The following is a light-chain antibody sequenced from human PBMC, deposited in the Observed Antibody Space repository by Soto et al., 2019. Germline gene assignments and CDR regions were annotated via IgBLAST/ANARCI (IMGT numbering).Light chain of an antibody. J-gene: IGKJ1*01. CDR1: QNIRSN. CDR3: QQYGSSPWT. Sequence: TQSPATLSVSPGERATLSFRASQNIRSNLAWYQQKPGQAPRLLIYGASSRATGIPDRFSGSGSGTDFTLTISRLEPEDFAVYYCQQYGSSPWTFGQGTKVDIK. CDR2: GAS. V-gene: IGKV3-20*01.